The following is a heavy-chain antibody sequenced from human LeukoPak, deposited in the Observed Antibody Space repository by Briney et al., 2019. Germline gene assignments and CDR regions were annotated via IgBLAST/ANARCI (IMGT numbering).Heavy chain of an antibody. V-gene: IGHV3-30-3*01. CDR1: GFTFSESW. CDR3: AREGSSWYGAAYYFDY. D-gene: IGHD6-13*01. J-gene: IGHJ4*02. CDR2: ISYDGSNK. Sequence: GGSLRLSCVVSGFTFSESWMSWLRQAPGKGLEWVAVISYDGSNKYYADSVKGRFTISRDNSKNTLYLQMNSLRAEDTAVYYCAREGSSWYGAAYYFDYWGQGTLVTVSS.